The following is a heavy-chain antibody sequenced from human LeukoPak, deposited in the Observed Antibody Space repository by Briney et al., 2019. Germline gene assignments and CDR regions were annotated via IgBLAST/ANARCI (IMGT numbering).Heavy chain of an antibody. CDR3: AKFRDSSGYYFFDN. Sequence: GGSLRLSCAASGFTFSTYSMNWVRQAPGKGLEWVSTISFSGGSTYYADSVKGRFAISRDNFQNTLYLQMNSLRAEDTAVYYCAKFRDSSGYYFFDNWGRGILVTVSS. CDR2: ISFSGGST. J-gene: IGHJ4*02. V-gene: IGHV3-23*01. D-gene: IGHD3-22*01. CDR1: GFTFSTYS.